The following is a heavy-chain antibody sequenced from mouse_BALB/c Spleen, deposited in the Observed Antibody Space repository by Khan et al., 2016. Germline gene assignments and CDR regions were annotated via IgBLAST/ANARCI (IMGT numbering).Heavy chain of an antibody. CDR2: ISYTGNT. Sequence: EVQLQEPGPSLVKPSQTLSLTCSVTGDSITSGYWNWIRKFPVNKLEYMGYISYTGNTYYYPSLKSRISITRDTSKNKFYLHLNSVTTEDTATYYCARWGRNGVVSYWGQGTLVTVSA. CDR3: ARWGRNGVVSY. D-gene: IGHD1-3*01. J-gene: IGHJ3*01. V-gene: IGHV3-8*02. CDR1: GDSITSGY.